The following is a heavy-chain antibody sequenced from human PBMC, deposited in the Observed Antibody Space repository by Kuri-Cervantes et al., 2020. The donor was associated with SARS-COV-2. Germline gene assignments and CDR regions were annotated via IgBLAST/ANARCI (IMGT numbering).Heavy chain of an antibody. Sequence: SETLSLTCAVYGGSLSGYYWSWIRQPPGKGLEWIGEINHSGSTNYNPSLKSRVTISVDTSKNQFSLKLSSVTAADTAVYYCASIVVVPAASGYYYYYGMDVWGQGTTVTVSS. CDR1: GGSLSGYY. D-gene: IGHD2-2*01. CDR2: INHSGST. J-gene: IGHJ6*02. CDR3: ASIVVVPAASGYYYYYGMDV. V-gene: IGHV4-34*01.